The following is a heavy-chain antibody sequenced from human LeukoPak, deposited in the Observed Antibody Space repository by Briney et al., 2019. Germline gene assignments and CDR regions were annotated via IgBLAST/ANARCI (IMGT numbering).Heavy chain of an antibody. J-gene: IGHJ4*02. CDR2: IQHGGTT. V-gene: IGHV3-15*01. D-gene: IGHD2-15*01. CDR1: GFSFSGAW. CDR3: TTVTHFYL. Sequence: GGSLRLSCATSGFSFSGAWLSWVRQAPGKGLEWIGRIQHGGTTDYAAPVRGRFTISGDDSKATLYLQMNSLKTEDTAIYYCTTVTHFYLGGQGTLVTVSS.